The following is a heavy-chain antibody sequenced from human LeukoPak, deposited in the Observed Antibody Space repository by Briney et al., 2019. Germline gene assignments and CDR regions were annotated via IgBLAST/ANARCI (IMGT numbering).Heavy chain of an antibody. J-gene: IGHJ3*02. D-gene: IGHD3-22*01. CDR2: ISSSSTI. CDR1: GFTFSSYE. V-gene: IGHV3-48*03. CDR3: ARDRHYYDSSGYPATLDI. Sequence: GGSLRLSCAASGFTFSSYEMNWVRQAPGKGLEWVSYISSSSTIYYADSVKGRFTISRDNAKNSLYLQMNSLRAEDTAVYYCARDRHYYDSSGYPATLDIWGQGTMVTVSS.